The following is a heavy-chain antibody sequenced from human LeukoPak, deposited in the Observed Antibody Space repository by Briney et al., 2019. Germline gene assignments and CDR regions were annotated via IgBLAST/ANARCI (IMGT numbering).Heavy chain of an antibody. CDR2: IYSSGST. Sequence: SETLSLTCTASGGSISTYYWSWIRQPPGKGLEWIGYIYSSGSTDYNPSLKSRVTISVDTSKDQFSLKLSSVTAADTAVYYCARDGSNWGSAYYYMDVWGKGTTVTVSS. D-gene: IGHD7-27*01. CDR3: ARDGSNWGSAYYYMDV. J-gene: IGHJ6*03. CDR1: GGSISTYY. V-gene: IGHV4-59*12.